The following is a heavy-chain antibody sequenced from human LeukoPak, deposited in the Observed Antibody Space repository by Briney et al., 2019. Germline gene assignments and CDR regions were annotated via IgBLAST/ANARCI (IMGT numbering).Heavy chain of an antibody. J-gene: IGHJ4*02. V-gene: IGHV3-23*01. CDR3: AKDQDAKFMVRGVFDY. Sequence: GGSLRLSCAASGFTFSSYAMSWVRQAPGKGLEWVSAISGSGGNTYYADSVKGRFTISRDNSKNTLYLQMNSLRAEDTAVYYCAKDQDAKFMVRGVFDYWGQGTLVTVSS. CDR1: GFTFSSYA. CDR2: ISGSGGNT. D-gene: IGHD3-10*01.